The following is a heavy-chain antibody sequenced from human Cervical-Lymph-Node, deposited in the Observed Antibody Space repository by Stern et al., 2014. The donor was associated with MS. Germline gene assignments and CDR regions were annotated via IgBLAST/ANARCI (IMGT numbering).Heavy chain of an antibody. V-gene: IGHV5-51*01. CDR3: ARQRYFDY. CDR2: IFPGGPDI. Sequence: EVQLVESGPEVKRPGESLKISCQASGYTFTSYWIGWVRQMPGKGLEWIASIFPGGPDIRYSPSFQGQVHISADKSSSTAYLQWNNLKASDTAIYYCARQRYFDYWGQGTLVTVSS. CDR1: GYTFTSYW. J-gene: IGHJ4*02.